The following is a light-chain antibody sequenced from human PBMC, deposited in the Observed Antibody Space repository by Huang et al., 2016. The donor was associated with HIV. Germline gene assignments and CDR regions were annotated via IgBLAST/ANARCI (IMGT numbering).Light chain of an antibody. CDR3: QQYYSYRT. CDR1: QEINNF. CDR2: AAS. V-gene: IGKV1-8*01. Sequence: AIRMTQSPSSLSASTGDRVNITCRASQEINNFLGWYQQKPGKAPNLLIYAASILETGVPSRFSGSGSGTEFNLSISCLQSEDFATYYCQQYYSYRTFGQGTHVEIK. J-gene: IGKJ1*01.